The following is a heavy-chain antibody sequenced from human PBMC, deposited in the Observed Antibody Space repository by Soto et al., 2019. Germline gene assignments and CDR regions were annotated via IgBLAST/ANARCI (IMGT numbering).Heavy chain of an antibody. Sequence: SETLSLTCAVYGGSFIGYYWSWSRQPPGKGLEWIGEINHSGSTNYNPSLKSRVTISVDTSKNQFSLKLSSVTAADTAVYYCARGGYSYGYYYYYGMDVWGQGTTVTVSS. CDR1: GGSFIGYY. V-gene: IGHV4-34*01. D-gene: IGHD5-18*01. CDR3: ARGGYSYGYYYYYGMDV. J-gene: IGHJ6*02. CDR2: INHSGST.